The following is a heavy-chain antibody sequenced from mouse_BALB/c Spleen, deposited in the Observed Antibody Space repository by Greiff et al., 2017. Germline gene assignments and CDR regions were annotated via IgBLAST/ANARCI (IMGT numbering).Heavy chain of an antibody. Sequence: VQLQQSGAELARPGASVKLSCKASGYTFTSYWMQWVKQRPGQGLEWIGAIYPGDGDTRYTQKFKGKATLTADKSSSTAYMQLSSLASEDSAVYYCARHGNYLYYAMDYWGQGTSVTVSS. D-gene: IGHD2-1*01. J-gene: IGHJ4*01. V-gene: IGHV1-87*01. CDR1: GYTFTSYW. CDR3: ARHGNYLYYAMDY. CDR2: IYPGDGDT.